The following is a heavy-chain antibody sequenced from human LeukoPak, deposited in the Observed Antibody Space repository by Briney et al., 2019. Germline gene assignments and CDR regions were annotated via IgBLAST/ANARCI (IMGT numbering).Heavy chain of an antibody. Sequence: GGSLRLSCAASVFTFSNAWMSWVRQAPGKGLEWVGRIKSKPAGGTTDYGAPVKGRFTISRDDSKNTLFLQMNSLKTEDTAVYYCTTVDRYWGQGTLVTVSS. D-gene: IGHD2-2*03. J-gene: IGHJ4*02. CDR1: VFTFSNAW. V-gene: IGHV3-15*01. CDR2: IKSKPAGGTT. CDR3: TTVDRY.